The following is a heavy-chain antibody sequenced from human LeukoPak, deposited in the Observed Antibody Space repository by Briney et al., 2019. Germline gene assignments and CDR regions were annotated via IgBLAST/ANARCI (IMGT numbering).Heavy chain of an antibody. CDR3: ARLITMVRGAISRYYYYMDV. CDR1: GYTFTGYY. J-gene: IGHJ6*03. V-gene: IGHV1-2*02. CDR2: INPNSGGT. D-gene: IGHD3-10*01. Sequence: GASVKVSCKASGYTFTGYYMHWVRQAPGQGLEWMGWINPNSGGTNYAQKFQGRVTMTRDTSISTAYMELRSLRSDDTAVYYCARLITMVRGAISRYYYYMDVWGKGTTVTVSS.